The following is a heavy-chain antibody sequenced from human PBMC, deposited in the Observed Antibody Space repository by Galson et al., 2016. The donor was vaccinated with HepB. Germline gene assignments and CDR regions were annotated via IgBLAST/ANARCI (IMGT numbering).Heavy chain of an antibody. D-gene: IGHD5-24*01. J-gene: IGHJ4*02. CDR2: IIPMFGRA. V-gene: IGHV1-69*13. Sequence: SVKVSCKASGGTFSSYAIIWVRQAPGQGLEWMGGIIPMFGRANYAQKFQGRVTIIADESTSTTYMELSSLRYDDTAVYYCARERDGDNPGYWGQGTLVTVSS. CDR3: ARERDGDNPGY. CDR1: GGTFSSYA.